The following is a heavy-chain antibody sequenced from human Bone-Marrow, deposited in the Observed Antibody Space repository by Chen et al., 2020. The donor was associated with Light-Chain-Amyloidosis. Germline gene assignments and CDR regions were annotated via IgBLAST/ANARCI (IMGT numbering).Heavy chain of an antibody. V-gene: IGHV7-4-1*02. D-gene: IGHD6-6*01. CDR1: GYPLTSYA. J-gene: IGHJ4*02. Sequence: QVQPVQSGSALKKPGASVKASSKASGYPLTSYAMNWLRQAPGQGLEWMGWINTNTGNPTYAQGFTGRFVFSLDTSVSTAYLQISSLKAEDTAVYYCARPISIAARVPGYWGQGTLVTVSS. CDR3: ARPISIAARVPGY. CDR2: INTNTGNP.